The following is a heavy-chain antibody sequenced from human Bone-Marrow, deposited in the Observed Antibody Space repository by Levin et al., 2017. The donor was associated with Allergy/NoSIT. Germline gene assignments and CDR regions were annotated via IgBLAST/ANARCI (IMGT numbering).Heavy chain of an antibody. Sequence: LSLTCAASGFPFSTSTMNWVRQAPGKGLDWVSSITSSSSYIYYADSVKGRFTISRDNAKNSLYLQMNSLRVEDTAVYYCARGLEYSGLPWGQGTLVTVS. CDR2: ITSSSSYI. CDR1: GFPFSTST. D-gene: IGHD5-12*01. CDR3: ARGLEYSGLP. V-gene: IGHV3-21*01. J-gene: IGHJ5*02.